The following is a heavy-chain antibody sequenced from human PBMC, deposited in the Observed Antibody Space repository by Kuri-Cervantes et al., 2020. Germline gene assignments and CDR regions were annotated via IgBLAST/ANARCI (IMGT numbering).Heavy chain of an antibody. D-gene: IGHD5-12*01. V-gene: IGHV3-30*07. CDR1: GLTFSTYA. Sequence: LSLTCAASGLTFSTYAMHWVRQAPGKGLEWVAVISYDGTLKYYADSVKGRFTISRDNSKNTLYLQMNSLRAEDTAVYYCAKETWSSATDAFDIWGQGTMVTVSS. CDR2: ISYDGTLK. CDR3: AKETWSSATDAFDI. J-gene: IGHJ3*02.